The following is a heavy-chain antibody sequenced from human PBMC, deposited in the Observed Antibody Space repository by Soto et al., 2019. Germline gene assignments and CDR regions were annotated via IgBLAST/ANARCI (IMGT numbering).Heavy chain of an antibody. CDR2: ISSSSSTI. CDR3: ARDPITIFGVAMDYYYGMDV. Sequence: PGGSLRLSCAASGFTFSSYSMNWVRQAPGKGLEWVSYISSSSSTIYYADSVKGRFTISRDNAKNSLYLQMNSLRDEDTAVYYCARDPITIFGVAMDYYYGMDVWGQGTTVTVSS. D-gene: IGHD3-3*01. CDR1: GFTFSSYS. V-gene: IGHV3-48*02. J-gene: IGHJ6*02.